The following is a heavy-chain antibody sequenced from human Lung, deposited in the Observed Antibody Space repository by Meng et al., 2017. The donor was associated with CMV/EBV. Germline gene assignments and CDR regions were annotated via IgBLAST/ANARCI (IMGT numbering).Heavy chain of an antibody. CDR1: GFTFSSYW. D-gene: IGHD4-17*01. CDR2: IKYDGSEK. V-gene: IGHV3-7*01. Sequence: LTCAASGFTFSSYWMAWVRQAPGKGLEWVANIKYDGSEKYYVDSVKGRFSISRDNGNNSLYLQMNSLRVEDKALYYCARDLHGDLNYWGQGTLVTVSS. CDR3: ARDLHGDLNY. J-gene: IGHJ4*02.